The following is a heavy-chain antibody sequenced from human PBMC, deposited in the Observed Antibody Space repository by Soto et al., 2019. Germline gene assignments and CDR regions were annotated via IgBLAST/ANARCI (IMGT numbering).Heavy chain of an antibody. D-gene: IGHD2-15*01. CDR2: IGYDGSNK. J-gene: IGHJ4*02. V-gene: IGHV3-33*06. CDR1: GFTFSSYS. Sequence: QVQLVESGGGVVQPGRSLRLSCAASGFTFSSYSMHWVRQAPGKGLEWVAVIGYDGSNKYYADSVKGRFTISRDNSKNTLYLQMNSLRAEDTAVYYCAKGYCSGGSCFPFDYWGQGTLVTVSS. CDR3: AKGYCSGGSCFPFDY.